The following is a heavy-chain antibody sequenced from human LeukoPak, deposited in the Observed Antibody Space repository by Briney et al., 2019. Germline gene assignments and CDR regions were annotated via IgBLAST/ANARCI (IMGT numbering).Heavy chain of an antibody. CDR3: ARLNYGRRDYYYYYYMDV. V-gene: IGHV4-4*09. J-gene: IGHJ6*03. CDR2: IYSSGST. Sequence: PTETLFPTCNVSGGSRSRFDWSWIRQTPKKGLEWIAYIYSSGSTNYNPSLKSRVTRSVDTSKNQFSLKLSSVAAADSAVYYCARLNYGRRDYYYYYYMDVWGKGPTVTVSS. D-gene: IGHD3-10*01. CDR1: GGSRSRFD.